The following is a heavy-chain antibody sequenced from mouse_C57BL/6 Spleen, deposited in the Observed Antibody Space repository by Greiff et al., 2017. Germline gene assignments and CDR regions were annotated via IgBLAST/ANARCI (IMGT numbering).Heavy chain of an antibody. Sequence: QVQLKQPGAELVKPGASVKLSCKASGYTFTSYWMHWVKQRPGQGLEWIGMIHPNSGSTNYNEKFKSKATLTVDKSSSTAYMQLSSLTSEDSAVYYCAREGYDYDAMDYWGQGTSVTGSS. CDR2: IHPNSGST. CDR1: GYTFTSYW. D-gene: IGHD2-2*01. V-gene: IGHV1-64*01. J-gene: IGHJ4*01. CDR3: AREGYDYDAMDY.